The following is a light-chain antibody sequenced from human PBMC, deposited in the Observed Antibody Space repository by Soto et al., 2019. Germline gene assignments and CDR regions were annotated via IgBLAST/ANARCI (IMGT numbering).Light chain of an antibody. V-gene: IGLV1-40*01. CDR2: GNT. Sequence: QAVVTQPPSVSGAPGQRVTISCTGSSSNIGSGYDVHWYQQLPGTAPKLLIYGNTNRPSGVPDRFSGSKSGTSASLAITGLQAEDEADYYCQSYDSSPSDWVFGGGTKVTVL. CDR3: QSYDSSPSDWV. CDR1: SSNIGSGYD. J-gene: IGLJ3*02.